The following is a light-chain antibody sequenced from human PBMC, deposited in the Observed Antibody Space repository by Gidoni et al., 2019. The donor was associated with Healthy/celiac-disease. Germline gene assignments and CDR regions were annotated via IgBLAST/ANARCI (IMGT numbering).Light chain of an antibody. CDR1: QSISSY. J-gene: IGKJ2*01. V-gene: IGKV1-39*01. CDR3: QQSNSTPYT. CDR2: AAS. Sequence: DIQMTQSPSSLSASVGDRVTITCRASQSISSYLNWCQQKPGKAPKLLIYAASSLQSGVPSRFSGSGSGTDFTLTISRLQPEDFATYYCQQSNSTPYTFXQXTKLEIK.